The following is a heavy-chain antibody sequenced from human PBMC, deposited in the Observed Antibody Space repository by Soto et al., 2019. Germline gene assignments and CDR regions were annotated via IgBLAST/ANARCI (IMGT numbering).Heavy chain of an antibody. J-gene: IGHJ6*03. D-gene: IGHD3-3*01. V-gene: IGHV4-39*01. CDR3: ARLEGFWSGYQYYMDV. CDR2: IYYSGST. Sequence: SETLSLTCTVSGGSISSSSYYWGWIRQPPGKGLEWIGSIYYSGSTYYNPSLKSRVTISVDTSKNQFSLKLSSVTAADTAVYYCARLEGFWSGYQYYMDVWGKGTTVTVSS. CDR1: GGSISSSSYY.